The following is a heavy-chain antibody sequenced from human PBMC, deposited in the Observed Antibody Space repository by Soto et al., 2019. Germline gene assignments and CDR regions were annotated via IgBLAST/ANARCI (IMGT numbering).Heavy chain of an antibody. V-gene: IGHV3-48*03. Sequence: PEGCRRLSCAASGLTFGSAERSWIRQAPGKGLEWISYISSNGVTKFYADSVKDRFSISRDNAKNSLYLQMNSLRAEDTAVYYCATDQLSLLNYDYWAQGTLVTVSS. D-gene: IGHD1-1*01. J-gene: IGHJ4*02. CDR3: ATDQLSLLNYDY. CDR2: ISSNGVTK. CDR1: GLTFGSAE.